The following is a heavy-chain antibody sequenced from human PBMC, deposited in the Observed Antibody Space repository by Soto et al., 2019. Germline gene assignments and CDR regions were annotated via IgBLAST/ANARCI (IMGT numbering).Heavy chain of an antibody. CDR3: PRYVAAAAGPTQFLDY. D-gene: IGHD6-13*01. V-gene: IGHV3-64*01. CDR1: GFTVSSYA. J-gene: IGHJ4*02. CDR2: ISSNGGST. Sequence: GGSMRLSCAASGFTVSSYAMHWVRQAPGKGLEYVSAISSNGGSTYYAQKLQGRVTMTTDTSTSTAYMELRSLRSDDTAVYYCPRYVAAAAGPTQFLDYWGQGTLVTVSS.